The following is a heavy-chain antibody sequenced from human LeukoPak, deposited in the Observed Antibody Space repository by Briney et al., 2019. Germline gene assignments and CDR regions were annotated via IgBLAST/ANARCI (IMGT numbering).Heavy chain of an antibody. Sequence: GASVKVSCKASGYTFTSYYMHWVRQAPGQGLEWMGIINPSGGTTNYAQKFQGRVTMTRDTSTSTVYMELSSVTAADTAVYYCARSLVVRGVTQKGNWFDPWGQGTLVTVSS. CDR2: INPSGGTT. CDR1: GYTFTSYY. CDR3: ARSLVVRGVTQKGNWFDP. V-gene: IGHV1-46*01. J-gene: IGHJ5*02. D-gene: IGHD3-10*01.